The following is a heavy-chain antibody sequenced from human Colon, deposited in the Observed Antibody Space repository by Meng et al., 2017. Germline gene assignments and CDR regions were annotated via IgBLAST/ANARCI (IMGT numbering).Heavy chain of an antibody. V-gene: IGHV3-48*03. CDR3: TRSGYEFEYFQH. J-gene: IGHJ1*01. Sequence: GGSLRLSCAASGFTFSSYEMNWVRQAPGKGLEWVSYISSSGTTTYHADSVKGRFTVSRDNAKNSLYLQINSLRAEDTAIYYCTRSGYEFEYFQHWGRGNQV. CDR1: GFTFSSYE. CDR2: ISSSGTTT. D-gene: IGHD3-3*01.